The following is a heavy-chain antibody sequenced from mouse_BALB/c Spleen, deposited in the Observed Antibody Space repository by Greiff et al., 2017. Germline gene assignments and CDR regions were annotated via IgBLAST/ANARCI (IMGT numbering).Heavy chain of an antibody. CDR1: GYTFTSYY. CDR2: INPSNGGT. CDR3: TGAMDY. V-gene: IGHV1S81*02. J-gene: IGHJ4*01. Sequence: QVQLKESGAELVKPGASVKLSCKASGYTFTSYYMYWVKQRPGQGLEWIGEINPSNGGTNFNEKFKSKATLTVDKSSSTAYMQLSSLTSEDSAVYYCTGAMDYWGQGTSVTVSS.